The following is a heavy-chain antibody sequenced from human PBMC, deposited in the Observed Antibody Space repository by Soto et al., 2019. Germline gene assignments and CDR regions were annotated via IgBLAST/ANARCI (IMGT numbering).Heavy chain of an antibody. D-gene: IGHD6-13*01. J-gene: IGHJ6*02. CDR3: ARDRRQQLVFLSYGMDV. CDR2: IYYSGST. CDR1: GGSISSGDYY. V-gene: IGHV4-30-4*01. Sequence: SETLSLTCTVSGGSISSGDYYWSWIRQPPGKGLEWIGYIYYSGSTYYNPSPKSRVTISVDTSKNQFSLKLSSVTAADTAVYYCARDRRQQLVFLSYGMDVWGQGTTVTVSS.